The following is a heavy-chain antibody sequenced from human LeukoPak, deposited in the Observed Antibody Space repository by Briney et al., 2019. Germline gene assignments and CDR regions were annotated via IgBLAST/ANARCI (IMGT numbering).Heavy chain of an antibody. D-gene: IGHD1-26*01. CDR1: GGSINSGTFY. J-gene: IGHJ4*02. V-gene: IGHV4-39*01. Sequence: PSETLSLACTVSGGSINSGTFYWGWIRQPPGKGLEWIGSMYYDGSSYYNPSLKSGVTTAVDTSKNQFSLKLTSVTAADTAVYFCASRSNSGSDEGEDYFDYWGQGTLVTVSS. CDR2: MYYDGSS. CDR3: ASRSNSGSDEGEDYFDY.